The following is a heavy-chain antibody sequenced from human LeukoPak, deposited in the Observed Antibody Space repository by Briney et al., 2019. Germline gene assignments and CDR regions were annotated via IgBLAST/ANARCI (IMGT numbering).Heavy chain of an antibody. Sequence: GASVKVSCKASGYSFRNYGMHWVRQAPGQRLEWMGWINPTNEKTKYSEKFQGRVTISRDTGASTVYMELSSLRSEDTAVYYCARDHRTESDGYYFVNELWYFDLWDRGTLVTVSS. D-gene: IGHD3-22*01. CDR3: ARDHRTESDGYYFVNELWYFDL. CDR2: INPTNEKT. V-gene: IGHV1-3*01. CDR1: GYSFRNYG. J-gene: IGHJ2*01.